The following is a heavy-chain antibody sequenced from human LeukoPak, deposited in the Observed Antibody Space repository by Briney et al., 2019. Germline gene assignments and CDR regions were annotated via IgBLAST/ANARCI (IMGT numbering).Heavy chain of an antibody. V-gene: IGHV1-69*13. Sequence: SVKVSCKASGGTFSSYAISWVRQAPGQGLEWMGGIIPIFGTANYAQKFQGRVTITADESTSTAYMELGSLRSEDTAVYYCATGGYSYGYYGYWGQGTLVTVSS. J-gene: IGHJ4*02. CDR1: GGTFSSYA. CDR2: IIPIFGTA. CDR3: ATGGYSYGYYGY. D-gene: IGHD5-18*01.